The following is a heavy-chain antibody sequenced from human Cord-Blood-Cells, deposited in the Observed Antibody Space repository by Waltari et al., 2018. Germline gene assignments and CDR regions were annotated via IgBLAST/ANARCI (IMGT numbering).Heavy chain of an antibody. CDR3: AGPSGYDPYGMDV. CDR1: GYTFTGYY. CDR2: LNPTRGGT. V-gene: IGHV1-2*02. J-gene: IGHJ6*02. D-gene: IGHD5-12*01. Sequence: QVQLVQSGAEVKKPGASVKVSCKASGYTFTGYYMHWVRQAPGQGLEWMGGLNPTRGGTNYARKFQGMVTMTRDTSLSTSYMVLSRLRSDDTAVYYCAGPSGYDPYGMDVWGQGTTVTVSS.